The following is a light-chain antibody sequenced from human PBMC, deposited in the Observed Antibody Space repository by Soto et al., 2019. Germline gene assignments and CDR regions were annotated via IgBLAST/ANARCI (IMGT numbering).Light chain of an antibody. CDR1: SSYVDGNYY. CDR2: DVR. CDR3: CSYAGRYLYV. Sequence: QSALTQPRSVSGSPGQSVTISCTGASSYVDGNYYVSWYQQHPGKAPKLMIYDVRKRPSGVPDRFSGSESGNTASLTISGLQAEDEAHYYCCSYAGRYLYVFGTGTKVTVL. V-gene: IGLV2-11*01. J-gene: IGLJ1*01.